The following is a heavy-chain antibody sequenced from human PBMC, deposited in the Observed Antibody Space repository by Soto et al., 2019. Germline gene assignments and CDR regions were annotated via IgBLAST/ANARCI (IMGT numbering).Heavy chain of an antibody. CDR1: GDTFTSYD. CDR3: ARVACTGGRCYYDY. CDR2: MNPNSGTT. Sequence: VQLVQSGAEVKKPGASEKVSCKASGDTFTSYDFNWVRQATGQGLEWLGWMNPNSGTTGYAQRFQGRVTMTRNTAISTAYMELSSLRSEDTAMYYCARVACTGGRCYYDYWGQGTLVTVSS. D-gene: IGHD2-8*02. V-gene: IGHV1-8*01. J-gene: IGHJ4*02.